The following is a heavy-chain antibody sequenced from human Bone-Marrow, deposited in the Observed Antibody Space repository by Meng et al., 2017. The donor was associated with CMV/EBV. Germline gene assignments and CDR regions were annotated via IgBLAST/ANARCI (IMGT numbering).Heavy chain of an antibody. CDR1: GFTFSSYA. V-gene: IGHV3-23*01. CDR3: SNSVTYDSSGYFDY. Sequence: GESLKISCAASGFTFSSYAMSWVRQAPGKGLEWVSAISGSGGSTYYADSVKGRFTISRDNSKNTLYLQMNSRRAEDTAVYYCSNSVTYDSSGYFDYWGQGTLVTASS. CDR2: ISGSGGST. D-gene: IGHD3-22*01. J-gene: IGHJ4*02.